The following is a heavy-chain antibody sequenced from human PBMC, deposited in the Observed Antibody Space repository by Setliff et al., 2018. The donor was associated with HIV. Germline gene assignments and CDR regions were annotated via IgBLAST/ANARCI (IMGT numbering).Heavy chain of an antibody. CDR2: ISGNGNTT. CDR3: VRENSTTRFFDY. J-gene: IGHJ4*02. CDR1: KFTFSKDW. Sequence: GGSLRLSCAASKFTFSKDWMHWVRQVPGKGLVWVSRISGNGNTTTYADSGKGRFIISRDNANNTLYLQMSSLRVEDTATYYCVRENSTTRFFDYWGQGALVTVSS. D-gene: IGHD2-2*01. V-gene: IGHV3-74*01.